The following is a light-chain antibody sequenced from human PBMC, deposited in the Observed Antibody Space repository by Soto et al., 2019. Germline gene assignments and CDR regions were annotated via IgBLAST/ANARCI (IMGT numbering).Light chain of an antibody. CDR1: QGMSSY. CDR2: AAS. CDR3: QQLNSYPL. Sequence: DIQLTQSPSFLSASVGDRVTITCRASQGMSSYLAWYQQNPGKAPKLLIYAASTLQSGVPSRFSGSGSGTEFTLTISSLQHEDFATYYCQQLNSYPLFGPGTKVDIK. J-gene: IGKJ3*01. V-gene: IGKV1-9*01.